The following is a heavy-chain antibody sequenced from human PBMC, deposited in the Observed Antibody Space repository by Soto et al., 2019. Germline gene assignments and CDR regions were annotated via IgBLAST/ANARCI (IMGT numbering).Heavy chain of an antibody. Sequence: GGSLRLSCAASGFAFSDYYMSWIRQAPGKGLEWVSYISSSGSTIYYADSVKGRFTISRDNAKNSLYLQMNSLRAEDTAVYYCARDPEQVAWFDPWGQGTLVTVSS. CDR2: ISSSGSTI. CDR3: ARDPEQVAWFDP. J-gene: IGHJ5*02. CDR1: GFAFSDYY. V-gene: IGHV3-11*01.